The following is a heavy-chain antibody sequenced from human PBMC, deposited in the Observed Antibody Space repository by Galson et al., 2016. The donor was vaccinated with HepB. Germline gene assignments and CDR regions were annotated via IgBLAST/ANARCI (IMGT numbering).Heavy chain of an antibody. J-gene: IGHJ6*02. CDR2: ISWNSGSI. CDR3: ATGGGRRSKYYGMDV. V-gene: IGHV3-9*01. CDR1: GFTFDDYA. Sequence: SLRLSCAASGFTFDDYAMHWVRQAPGKGLEWVSGISWNSGSIGYADSVKGRFTISRDSAKNSLYLQMNSLSAEDTAVYYCATGGGRRSKYYGMDVWGHGTMVTVSS. D-gene: IGHD1-26*01.